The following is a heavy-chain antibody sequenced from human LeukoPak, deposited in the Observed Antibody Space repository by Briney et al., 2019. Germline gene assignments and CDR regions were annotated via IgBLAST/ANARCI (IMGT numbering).Heavy chain of an antibody. CDR2: INHSGST. Sequence: SETLSLTCAVYGGSFSGYYWSCIRQPPGKGLEWIGEINHSGSTNYNPSLKSRVTISVDTSKNQFSLKLSSVTAADTAVYYCARGRQRGYCSSTSCHGHYYYYGMDVWGQGTTVTVSS. V-gene: IGHV4-34*01. CDR3: ARGRQRGYCSSTSCHGHYYYYGMDV. CDR1: GGSFSGYY. D-gene: IGHD2-2*01. J-gene: IGHJ6*02.